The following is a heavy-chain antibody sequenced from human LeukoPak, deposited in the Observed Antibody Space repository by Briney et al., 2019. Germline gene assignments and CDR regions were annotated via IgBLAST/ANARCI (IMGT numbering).Heavy chain of an antibody. Sequence: GGSLRLSCAASGFTFRSYWMHWVRQTPEKGLVWVSSFNSETSTTIYADSVKGRLTISGDNAKNTVYLQMNSLRAEDTAVYYCARGRYSGSYWAHNYFDYWGQGTLVTVSS. D-gene: IGHD1-26*01. CDR2: FNSETSTT. J-gene: IGHJ4*02. CDR1: GFTFRSYW. V-gene: IGHV3-74*01. CDR3: ARGRYSGSYWAHNYFDY.